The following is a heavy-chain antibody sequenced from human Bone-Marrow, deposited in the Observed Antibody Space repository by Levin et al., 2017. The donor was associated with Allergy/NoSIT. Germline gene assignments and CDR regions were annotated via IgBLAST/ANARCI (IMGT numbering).Heavy chain of an antibody. V-gene: IGHV3-30-3*01. J-gene: IGHJ4*02. D-gene: IGHD3-22*01. CDR2: ISHHGNNE. CDR3: ARDTYDSSGFYLDF. Sequence: GGSLRLSCAAAGFTFSDHTMYWVRQAPGKGLEWVTVISHHGNNEYYADSVRGRFTISRDNSKNTVYLQMNSLRAEDTAVYYCARDTYDSSGFYLDFWGQGTLVTVSS. CDR1: GFTFSDHT.